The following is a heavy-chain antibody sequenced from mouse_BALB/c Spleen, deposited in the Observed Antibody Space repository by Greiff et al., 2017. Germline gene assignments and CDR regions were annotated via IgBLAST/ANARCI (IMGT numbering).Heavy chain of an antibody. D-gene: IGHD2-2*01. V-gene: IGHV3-2*02. CDR1: GYSITSYYA. Sequence: EVKLVESGPGLVKPSQSLSLTCTVTGYSITSYYAWNWIRQFPGNKLEWMGYISYSGSTSYNPSLKSRISITRDTSKNQFFLQLNSVTTEDTATYYCARGLRRNYAMDYWDQGTSVTVSS. CDR2: ISYSGST. CDR3: ARGLRRNYAMDY. J-gene: IGHJ4*01.